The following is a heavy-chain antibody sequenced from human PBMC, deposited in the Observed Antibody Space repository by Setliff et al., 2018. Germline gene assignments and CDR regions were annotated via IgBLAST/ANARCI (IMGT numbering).Heavy chain of an antibody. V-gene: IGHV4-34*01. CDR2: VNHSGST. CDR3: ARAIYSSGWYLRYYYYMDV. Sequence: LSLTCAVYGGSFSGYYWSWIRQPPGKGLEWIGEVNHSGSTNYNPSLKSRVTISVDTSKNQFSLKLSSVTAADTAVYYCARAIYSSGWYLRYYYYMDVWGKGTTVT. D-gene: IGHD6-19*01. CDR1: GGSFSGYY. J-gene: IGHJ6*03.